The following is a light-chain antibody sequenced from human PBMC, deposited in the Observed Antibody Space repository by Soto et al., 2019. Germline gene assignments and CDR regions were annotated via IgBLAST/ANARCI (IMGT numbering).Light chain of an antibody. V-gene: IGKV3-20*01. CDR3: QQYGTSPYT. CDR2: GAS. CDR1: QSVSRY. J-gene: IGKJ2*01. Sequence: EIVLTQSPGTLSLSPGERATLSCRASQSVSRYLAWYQQKPGQAPRLLLYGASSRATGIPDRFSGSGSGTDFILTINRLESEDFAVYYWQQYGTSPYTFGQGTKVEIK.